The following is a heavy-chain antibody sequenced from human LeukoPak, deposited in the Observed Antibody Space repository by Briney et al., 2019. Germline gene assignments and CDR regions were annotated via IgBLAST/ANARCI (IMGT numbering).Heavy chain of an antibody. CDR3: AREVDSMNYYYYYYMDI. CDR2: IYTSGST. CDR1: GGSISSGSYY. Sequence: PSETLSLTCTLSGGSISSGSYYRSWIRQPAGKRLEWIGRIYTSGSTNYNPSLKSRVTISVDTSKNQFSLKLSSVTAADTAVYYCAREVDSMNYYYYYYMDIWGKGTTVTVYS. V-gene: IGHV4-61*02. J-gene: IGHJ6*03. D-gene: IGHD4-11*01.